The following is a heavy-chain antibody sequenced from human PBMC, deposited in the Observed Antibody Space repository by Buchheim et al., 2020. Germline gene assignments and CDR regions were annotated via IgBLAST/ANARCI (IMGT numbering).Heavy chain of an antibody. CDR3: ARGGLWGSYGMDV. Sequence: QVQLVESGGGLVKPGGSLRLSCAASGFTFSDYYMSWIRQAPGKGLDWVSYISSSRGNSIYYADSVRGRFTISRDNAKDSLYLQMNSLRAEDTAVYYCARGGLWGSYGMDVWGQGTT. CDR1: GFTFSDYY. D-gene: IGHD2-21*01. CDR2: ISSSRGNSI. V-gene: IGHV3-11*01. J-gene: IGHJ6*02.